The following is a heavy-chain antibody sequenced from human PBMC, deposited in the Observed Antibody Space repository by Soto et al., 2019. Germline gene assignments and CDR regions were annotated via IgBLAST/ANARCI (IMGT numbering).Heavy chain of an antibody. Sequence: GGSLRLSCAASGFTFSSYAMSWVRQAPGKGLGWVSAISGSGGSTYYADSVKGRFTISRDNSKNTLYLQMNSLRAEDTAVYYCAVDIVGTGTYWGQGTLVTVSS. V-gene: IGHV3-23*01. CDR1: GFTFSSYA. CDR2: ISGSGGST. J-gene: IGHJ4*02. D-gene: IGHD5-12*01. CDR3: AVDIVGTGTY.